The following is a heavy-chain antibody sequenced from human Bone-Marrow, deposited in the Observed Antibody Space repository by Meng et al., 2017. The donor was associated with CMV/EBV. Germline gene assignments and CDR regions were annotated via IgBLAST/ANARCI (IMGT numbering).Heavy chain of an antibody. CDR1: GFNFSVSG. CDR2: IWFDGNTK. CDR3: AKDKGLRYLEWSVV. Sequence: GGSLRLSCAASGFNFSVSGMHWVRQAPGKGLEWVAFIWFDGNTKNFADSVKGRFTISRDNSKNTLYLQMNSLRPEDTATYFCAKDKGLRYLEWSVVRGQGTRVTVSS. D-gene: IGHD3-3*01. V-gene: IGHV3-30*02. J-gene: IGHJ4*02.